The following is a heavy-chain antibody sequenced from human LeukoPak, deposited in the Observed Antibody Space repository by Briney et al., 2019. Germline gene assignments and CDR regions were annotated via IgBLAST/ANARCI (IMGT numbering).Heavy chain of an antibody. CDR3: ARDLAGATGWFDP. J-gene: IGHJ5*02. CDR1: GFTFSSYS. CDR2: ISSSSSYI. Sequence: GGSLRLSCAASGFTFSSYSMNWVRQAPGKGLEWVSSISSSSSYIYYADSVKGRFTISRDNAKNSLYLQMNSLRAEDTAVYYCARDLAGATGWFDPWGQGTLVTVSS. D-gene: IGHD3-16*01. V-gene: IGHV3-21*01.